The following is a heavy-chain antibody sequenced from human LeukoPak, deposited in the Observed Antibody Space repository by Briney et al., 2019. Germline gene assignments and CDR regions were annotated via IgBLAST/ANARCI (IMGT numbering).Heavy chain of an antibody. J-gene: IGHJ4*02. CDR3: AKEGKSSGPSALDY. CDR1: GFTFSSCA. CDR2: ISGSGAGT. D-gene: IGHD3-10*01. V-gene: IGHV3-23*01. Sequence: GGSLRLSCAASGFTFSSCAMSWVRQAPGKGLEWVSAISGSGAGTYYADSVKGRFTISRDNSKNTLYLQMNSLRAEDTAVYYCAKEGKSSGPSALDYWGQGTLVTVSS.